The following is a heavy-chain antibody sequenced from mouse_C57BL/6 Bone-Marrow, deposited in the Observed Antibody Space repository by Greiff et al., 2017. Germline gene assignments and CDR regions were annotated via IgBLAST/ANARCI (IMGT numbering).Heavy chain of an antibody. CDR1: GFNIKDDY. D-gene: IGHD1-1*01. CDR2: IDPENGDT. CDR3: TFCGSSPAY. J-gene: IGHJ2*01. V-gene: IGHV14-4*01. Sequence: EVQLQESGAELVRPGASVKLSCTASGFNIKDDYMHWVKQRPEQGLEWIGWIDPENGDTEYASKFQGKATITADTSSNTAYLQLSSLTSEDTAVYCCTFCGSSPAYWGQGTTLTVSS.